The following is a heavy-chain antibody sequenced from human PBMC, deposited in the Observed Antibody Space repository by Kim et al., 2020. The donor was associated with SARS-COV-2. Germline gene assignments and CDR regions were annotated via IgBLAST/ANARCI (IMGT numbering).Heavy chain of an antibody. Sequence: GSPNHDPSPKVRVSISVDTSKNQFSLKLSSVTAADTAVYYCARDRGWFDPWGQGTLVTVSS. CDR2: GSP. V-gene: IGHV4-34*09. J-gene: IGHJ5*02. CDR3: ARDRGWFDP.